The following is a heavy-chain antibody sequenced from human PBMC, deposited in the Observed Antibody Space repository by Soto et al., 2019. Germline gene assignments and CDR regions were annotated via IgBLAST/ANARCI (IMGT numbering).Heavy chain of an antibody. CDR3: ARDRCTNGVCYAPSDY. J-gene: IGHJ4*02. CDR2: ISSNGRST. CDR1: GFTFSTYS. Sequence: GGSLSLSCATSGFTFSTYSMHWVRQAPGKGLEYVSAISSNGRSTYYANSVKGRFTISRDNSKNTLYLQMDSLRAEDMAVYYCARDRCTNGVCYAPSDYWGQGTLVTVSS. D-gene: IGHD2-8*01. V-gene: IGHV3-64*01.